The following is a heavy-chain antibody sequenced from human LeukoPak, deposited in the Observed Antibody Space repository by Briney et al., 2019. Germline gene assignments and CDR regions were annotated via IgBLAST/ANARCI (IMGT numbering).Heavy chain of an antibody. V-gene: IGHV1-2*02. CDR3: AREGCSTSNCHVIGDDKWFDP. CDR2: INPYSGGT. CDR1: GYIFTAYH. D-gene: IGHD2-2*01. Sequence: ASVKVSCKASGYIFTAYHMHWVRPAPGQGLEWMGWINPYSGGTKYALKFQGRVTLTTDTSISTAYMDLSRLTSDDTAVYYCAREGCSTSNCHVIGDDKWFDPWGQGTLVTVSS. J-gene: IGHJ5*02.